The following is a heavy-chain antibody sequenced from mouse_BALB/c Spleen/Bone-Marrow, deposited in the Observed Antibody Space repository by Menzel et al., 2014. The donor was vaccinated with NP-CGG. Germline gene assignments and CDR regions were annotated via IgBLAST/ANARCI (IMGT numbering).Heavy chain of an antibody. V-gene: IGHV1-20*02. CDR2: INPYNGDT. CDR3: ARYYGQGAIDC. D-gene: IGHD1-2*01. CDR1: GYSFTGYF. J-gene: IGHJ4*01. Sequence: VQLKESGPELVKPGASVKISCKASGYSFTGYFMNWVMQSHGKSLEWIGRINPYNGDTFYNQKFKGKATLTVDKSSSTAHMELRSLASEDSAVYYCARYYGQGAIDCWGQGTSVPVSS.